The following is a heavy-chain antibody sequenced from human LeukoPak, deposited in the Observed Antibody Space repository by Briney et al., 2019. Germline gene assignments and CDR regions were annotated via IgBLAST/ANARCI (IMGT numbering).Heavy chain of an antibody. CDR3: ARSGEVYDFWSVTSRDNYHEFDP. CDR1: GGSISSSSYY. D-gene: IGHD3-3*01. CDR2: IYYSGST. Sequence: SETLSLTCTVSGGSISSSSYYWGWIRQPPGKGLEWIGSIYYSGSTYYNPSLKSRVTISVDTSKNQFSLKLSSVTAADTAVYYCARSGEVYDFWSVTSRDNYHEFDPWGQGTLVTVSS. J-gene: IGHJ5*02. V-gene: IGHV4-39*01.